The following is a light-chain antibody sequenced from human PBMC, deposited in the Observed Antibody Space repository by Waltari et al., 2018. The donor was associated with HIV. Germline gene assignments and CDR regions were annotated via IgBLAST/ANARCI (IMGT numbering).Light chain of an antibody. V-gene: IGKV1-17*01. CDR3: LQHNTYPHT. CDR1: QVIRND. Sequence: DIQMTQSPSSLSASVGDRVTITCRASQVIRNDVGWYQHKPGKAPKRLIYAAFLLQSGAPSRFSGSGSGTEFTLTISSLQPEDSATYYCLQHNTYPHTFGQGTKLEIK. CDR2: AAF. J-gene: IGKJ2*01.